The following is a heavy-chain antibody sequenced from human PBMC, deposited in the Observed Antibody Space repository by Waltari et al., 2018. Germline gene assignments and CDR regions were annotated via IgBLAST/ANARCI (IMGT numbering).Heavy chain of an antibody. V-gene: IGHV4-38-2*01. J-gene: IGHJ4*02. CDR2: IYHSGST. CDR1: GYSISSGYY. CDR3: ARHKTIAAAGSVDY. Sequence: QVQLQESGPGLVKPSETLSLTCAVSGYSISSGYYWGWIRQPQGKGLEWIGSIYHSGSTYYNPSLKSRVTISVDTSKNQFSLKLSSVTAADTAVYYCARHKTIAAAGSVDYWGQGTLVTVSS. D-gene: IGHD6-13*01.